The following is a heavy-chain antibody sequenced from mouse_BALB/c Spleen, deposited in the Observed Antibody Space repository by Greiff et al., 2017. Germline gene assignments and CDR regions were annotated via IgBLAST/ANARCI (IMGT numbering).Heavy chain of an antibody. CDR3: ARDRGYGNYPDY. V-gene: IGHV5-4*02. CDR1: GFTFSDYY. CDR2: ISDGGSYT. Sequence: EVKVEESGGGLVKPGGSLKLSCAASGFTFSDYYMYWVRQTPEKRLEWVATISDGGSYTYYPDSVKGRFTISRDNAKNNLYLQMSSLKSEDTAMYYCARDRGYGNYPDYWGQGTTLTVSS. J-gene: IGHJ2*01. D-gene: IGHD2-10*02.